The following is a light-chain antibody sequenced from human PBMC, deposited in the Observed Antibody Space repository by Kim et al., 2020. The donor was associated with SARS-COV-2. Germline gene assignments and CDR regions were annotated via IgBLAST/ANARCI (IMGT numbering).Light chain of an antibody. V-gene: IGKV1-13*02. CDR3: QQFYSYPIT. J-gene: IGKJ5*01. CDR2: DAS. Sequence: AFVGDSGTITCRESQGISSALAWYQQTSGKAPKLLIYDASNLESGVPSRFSGSGSGTDFTLTISSVQPEDFATYYCQQFYSYPITFGQGTRLEIK. CDR1: QGISSA.